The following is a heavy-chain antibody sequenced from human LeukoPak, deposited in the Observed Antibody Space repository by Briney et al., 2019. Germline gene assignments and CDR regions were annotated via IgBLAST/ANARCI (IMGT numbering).Heavy chain of an antibody. CDR2: MNTNSGNR. V-gene: IGHV1-8*01. Sequence: ASVWVSCKSSVYTFTSYDINWVRQATGQGLEWMGWMNTNSGNRAYTQKFQGRVTTTRNTSIRTAYMELSSLRSEGTAVYYCAAYYYDSSGYYGEAYWGEGTLVTV. J-gene: IGHJ4*02. CDR1: VYTFTSYD. D-gene: IGHD3-22*01. CDR3: AAYYYDSSGYYGEAY.